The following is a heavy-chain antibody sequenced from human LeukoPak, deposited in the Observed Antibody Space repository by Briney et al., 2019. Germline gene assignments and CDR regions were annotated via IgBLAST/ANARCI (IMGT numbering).Heavy chain of an antibody. J-gene: IGHJ4*02. CDR3: AKHSIAVAGTPYFDY. D-gene: IGHD6-19*01. V-gene: IGHV3-23*01. CDR2: ISGSGGST. Sequence: GGSLRLSCAASGFTFSSYAMTWVRQAPGKGLEWVSAISGSGGSTYYADSVKGRFTISRDNSKNTLYLQMNSLRAEDTAVYYCAKHSIAVAGTPYFDYWGQGTLVTVSS. CDR1: GFTFSSYA.